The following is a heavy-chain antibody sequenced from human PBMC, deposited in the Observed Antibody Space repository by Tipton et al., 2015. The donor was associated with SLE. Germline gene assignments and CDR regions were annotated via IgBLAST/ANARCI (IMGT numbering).Heavy chain of an antibody. CDR1: GFSFDGYG. D-gene: IGHD6-13*01. J-gene: IGHJ4*02. CDR2: INWNGGST. Sequence: SLRLSCAASGFSFDGYGMSWVRQVPGKGLEWISSINWNGGSTAHADSVKGRFTISRNNAKNSLYLQMNSLRVEDTAFYYCAREGIAAAGRDYWGQGTLATVSS. V-gene: IGHV3-20*04. CDR3: AREGIAAAGRDY.